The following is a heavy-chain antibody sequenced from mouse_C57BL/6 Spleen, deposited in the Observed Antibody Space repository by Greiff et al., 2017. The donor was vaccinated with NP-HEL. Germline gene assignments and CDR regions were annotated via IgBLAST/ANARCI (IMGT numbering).Heavy chain of an antibody. Sequence: VKLQESGPELVKPGASVKISCKASGYAFSSSWMNWVKQRPGKGLEWIGRIYPGDGDTNYNGKFKGKATLTADKSSSTAYMQLSSLTSEDSAVYFCARGGWYVDVWGTGTTVTVSS. CDR2: IYPGDGDT. V-gene: IGHV1-82*01. CDR1: GYAFSSSW. CDR3: ARGGWYVDV. J-gene: IGHJ1*03.